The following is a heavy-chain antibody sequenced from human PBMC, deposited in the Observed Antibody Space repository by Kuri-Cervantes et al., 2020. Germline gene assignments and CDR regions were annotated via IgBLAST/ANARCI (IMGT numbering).Heavy chain of an antibody. CDR3: ARLDYSESWFDY. V-gene: IGHV4-39*01. Sequence: SETLSLTCTVSGGSISSSGYCWGWIRQPPGEGLEWIGNIYYSGSTYYNPSLKGRITMSVDTSKNQFSLQLSSVTTADTAVYYCARLDYSESWFDYWGQGTLVTVSS. J-gene: IGHJ4*02. CDR1: GGSISSSGYC. D-gene: IGHD1-26*01. CDR2: IYYSGST.